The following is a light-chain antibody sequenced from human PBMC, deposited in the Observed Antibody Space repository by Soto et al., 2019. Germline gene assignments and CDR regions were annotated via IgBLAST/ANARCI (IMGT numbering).Light chain of an antibody. J-gene: IGKJ1*01. Sequence: EIVMTQSPATLSVSPGERATLSCRASQSVSSNLAWYQQKPGQAPRLLIYGASTRATGIPARFSASGSGTEFTLTITSLQSEDFAVYFWQQYNNWTQPFGQVTKVDIX. CDR2: GAS. V-gene: IGKV3-15*01. CDR1: QSVSSN. CDR3: QQYNNWTQP.